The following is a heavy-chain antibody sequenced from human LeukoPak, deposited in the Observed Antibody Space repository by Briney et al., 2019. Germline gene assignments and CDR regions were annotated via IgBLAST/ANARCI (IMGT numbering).Heavy chain of an antibody. CDR2: IWHDGSNK. D-gene: IGHD1-26*01. CDR3: ARGEHFDY. J-gene: IGHJ4*02. CDR1: GFTFSSYG. Sequence: GRSLRLSCAASGFTFSSYGMHWVRQAPGKGLEWVAVIWHDGSNKYYVDSVKGRFTISRDNSKNTLYLQMNSPRAEDTSVYYCARGEHFDYWGQGTLVTVSS. V-gene: IGHV3-33*01.